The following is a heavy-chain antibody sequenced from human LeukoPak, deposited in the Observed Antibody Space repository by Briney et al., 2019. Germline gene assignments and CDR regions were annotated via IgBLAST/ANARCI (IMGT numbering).Heavy chain of an antibody. J-gene: IGHJ4*02. Sequence: ASVKVSCKTSGYKFANYAINWVRQATGQGLEWMGWMNPNSGNTGYAQKFQGRVTITRNTSISTAYMELSSLKSEDTAVYYCARGREVVAAATLPYDYWGQGTLVTVSS. CDR2: MNPNSGNT. CDR3: ARGREVVAAATLPYDY. CDR1: GYKFANYA. V-gene: IGHV1-8*03. D-gene: IGHD2-15*01.